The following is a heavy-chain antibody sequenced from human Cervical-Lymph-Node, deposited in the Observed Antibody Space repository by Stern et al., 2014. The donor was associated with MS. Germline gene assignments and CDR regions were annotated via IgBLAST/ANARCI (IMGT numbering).Heavy chain of an antibody. V-gene: IGHV7-4-1*02. CDR2: ISTNTGDP. J-gene: IGHJ5*02. Sequence: VQLVQSGSELKKPGASVKVSCKASGYTFNNYALNWVRQAPGQRLEWMGWISTNTGDPDYAQGFTGRFVFSMDASVSTAYLQITSLKAEDTAVYYCARPNDSSGLFDQWGQGTLVTVSS. D-gene: IGHD6-19*01. CDR1: GYTFNNYA. CDR3: ARPNDSSGLFDQ.